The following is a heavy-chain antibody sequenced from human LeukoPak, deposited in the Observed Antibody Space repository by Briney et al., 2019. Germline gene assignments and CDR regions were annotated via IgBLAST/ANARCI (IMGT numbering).Heavy chain of an antibody. J-gene: IGHJ4*02. CDR1: GYSFTSYW. CDR3: ARQAPGSGWYDY. V-gene: IGHV5-10-1*01. D-gene: IGHD6-19*01. Sequence: LGESLKISCKGSGYSFTSYWISWVRQMPGKGLEWMGSIDPTDSYTNYSPSFQGHVTISADKSISTAYLQWSSLKASDTAMYYCARQAPGSGWYDYWGQGTLVTVSS. CDR2: IDPTDSYT.